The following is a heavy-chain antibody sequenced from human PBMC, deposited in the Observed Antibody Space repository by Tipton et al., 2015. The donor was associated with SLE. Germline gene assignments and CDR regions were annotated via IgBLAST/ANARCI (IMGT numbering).Heavy chain of an antibody. CDR3: AKSHHGDYEYFQH. V-gene: IGHV4-61*05. J-gene: IGHJ1*01. CDR2: MFSSGTT. Sequence: TLSLTCAISGGSIRSTNYYWGWVRQPPGKGLEWIGQMFSSGTTNYNPSLKSRVTVSVDTSKSQFSLKLTSVTAADTAVYYCAKSHHGDYEYFQHWGQGTLVTVSS. CDR1: GGSIRSTNYY. D-gene: IGHD4-17*01.